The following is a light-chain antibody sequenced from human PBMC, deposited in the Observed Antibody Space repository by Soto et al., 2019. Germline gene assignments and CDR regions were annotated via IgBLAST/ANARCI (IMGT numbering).Light chain of an antibody. V-gene: IGLV1-44*01. J-gene: IGLJ3*02. CDR1: SSNIGSHT. Sequence: QSVLTQLPSTSGTPGQRVTISCSGSSSNIGSHTVNWYQQLPGTAPKLLLYNNNQRPSGVPDRFSGSKSGTSASLAISGLQSEDEADYYCAAWDDSFWVFGGGTKVTVL. CDR3: AAWDDSFWV. CDR2: NNN.